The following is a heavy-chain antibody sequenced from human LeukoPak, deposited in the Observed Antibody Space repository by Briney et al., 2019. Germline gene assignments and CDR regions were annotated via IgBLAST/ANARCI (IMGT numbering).Heavy chain of an antibody. CDR2: IIPIFGTA. D-gene: IGHD3-9*01. CDR1: GGTFSSYA. Sequence: GASVNVSCKASGGTFSSYAISWVRQAPGQGLEWMGGIIPIFGTANYAQKFQGRVTITADESTSTAYMELSSLRSEDTAVYYCATTAPDKLPANFDYWGQGTLVTVSS. V-gene: IGHV1-69*01. J-gene: IGHJ4*02. CDR3: ATTAPDKLPANFDY.